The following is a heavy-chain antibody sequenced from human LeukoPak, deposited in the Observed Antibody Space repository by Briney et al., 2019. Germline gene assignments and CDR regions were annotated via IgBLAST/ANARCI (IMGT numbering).Heavy chain of an antibody. CDR3: ARGGRLGAYCTNGVCFSQFDY. D-gene: IGHD2-8*01. CDR1: GFTFSDYY. CDR2: IKQDGSEK. V-gene: IGHV3-7*01. J-gene: IGHJ4*02. Sequence: GGSLRLSCAASGFTFSDYYMSWIRQAPGKGLEWVANIKQDGSEKYYVDSVKGRFTVSRDNAKNSLYLQMNSLRAEDTAVYYCARGGRLGAYCTNGVCFSQFDYWGQGTLVTVSS.